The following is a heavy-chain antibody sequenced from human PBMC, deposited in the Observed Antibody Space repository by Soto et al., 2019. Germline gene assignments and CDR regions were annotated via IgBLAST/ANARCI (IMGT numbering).Heavy chain of an antibody. Sequence: VQLVQSGAEVKKPGASVKVSCKASGYTFTSYGISWVRQAPGQGLEWMGWISAYNGNTNYAQKLQGRVTMTTDTSTSTAYMELRSLRSDDTAVYYCARDGTGYDILTGYYIPQYYFDYWGQGTLVTVSS. V-gene: IGHV1-18*01. D-gene: IGHD3-9*01. CDR2: ISAYNGNT. J-gene: IGHJ4*02. CDR1: GYTFTSYG. CDR3: ARDGTGYDILTGYYIPQYYFDY.